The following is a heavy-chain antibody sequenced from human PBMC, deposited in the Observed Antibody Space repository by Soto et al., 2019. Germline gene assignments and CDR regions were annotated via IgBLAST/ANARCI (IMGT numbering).Heavy chain of an antibody. Sequence: QVQLQESGPGLVKPSETLSLTCTVSGGSISSYYWSWIRQPPGKGLEWIGYIYYSGSTNYNPSLKSRVTISVDTSKNQFSLKLSSVTAADTAVYYCARDGGATPRFDYWGQGTLVTVSS. V-gene: IGHV4-59*01. CDR1: GGSISSYY. CDR3: ARDGGATPRFDY. J-gene: IGHJ4*02. D-gene: IGHD1-26*01. CDR2: IYYSGST.